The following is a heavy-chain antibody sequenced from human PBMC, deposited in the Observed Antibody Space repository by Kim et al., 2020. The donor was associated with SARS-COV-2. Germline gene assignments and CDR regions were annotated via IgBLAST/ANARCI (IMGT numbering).Heavy chain of an antibody. Sequence: SETLSLTCTVSGGSISSSDYYWGWIRQPPEKGLEWIGSIYYAGNTYDNPPLKSRVSRSVDTSKNQFSLKLSPVTAADTAIYYCARNWGRGVPPGSEY. J-gene: IGHJ1*01. CDR1: GGSISSSDYY. CDR2: IYYAGNT. CDR3: ARNWGRGVPPGSEY. V-gene: IGHV4-39*01. D-gene: IGHD7-27*01.